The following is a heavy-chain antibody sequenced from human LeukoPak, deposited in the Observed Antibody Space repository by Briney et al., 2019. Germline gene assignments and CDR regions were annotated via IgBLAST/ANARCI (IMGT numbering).Heavy chain of an antibody. V-gene: IGHV3-23*01. CDR3: AKHNGNYYYYYGLDV. CDR1: GFTFSSYA. Sequence: GGFLRLSCAASGFTFSSYAMSWVRQAPGKGLEWVSAISGSGGSTYFADSVKGRFTISRDSSKNTLYLQMNSLRAEDTAVYYCAKHNGNYYYYYGLDVWGQGTTVTVSS. J-gene: IGHJ6*02. D-gene: IGHD1-26*01. CDR2: ISGSGGST.